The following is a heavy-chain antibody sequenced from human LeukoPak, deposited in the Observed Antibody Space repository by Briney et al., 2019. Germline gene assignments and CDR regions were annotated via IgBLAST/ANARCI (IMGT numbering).Heavy chain of an antibody. CDR2: ISSSSTCI. CDR1: GFTFSSYS. D-gene: IGHD6-13*01. CDR3: ARNRYGSSLDAFDI. V-gene: IGHV3-21*01. Sequence: GGSLRLSCAASGFTFSSYSMNWVRQAPGKGLEWVPSISSSSTCIYYADSVKGRFTISRDNAKNSLHLQMNSLRAEDTAVYYCARNRYGSSLDAFDIWGQGTVVTVSS. J-gene: IGHJ3*02.